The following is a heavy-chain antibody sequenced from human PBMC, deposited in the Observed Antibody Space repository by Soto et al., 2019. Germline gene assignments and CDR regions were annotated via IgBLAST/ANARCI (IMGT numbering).Heavy chain of an antibody. CDR1: GFTFSGSA. V-gene: IGHV3-73*02. CDR2: IRSKANSYAT. D-gene: IGHD2-21*01. J-gene: IGHJ6*02. CDR3: TRLSKFVGDYYCGMDV. Sequence: EVQLVESGGGLVQPGGSLKLSCAASGFTFSGSAMHWVRQASGKGLEWVGRIRSKANSYATAYAASVKGRFTISRDDSKNKAYLQIDRLKTEDTAVYFCTRLSKFVGDYYCGMDVWGQGTTVTVSS.